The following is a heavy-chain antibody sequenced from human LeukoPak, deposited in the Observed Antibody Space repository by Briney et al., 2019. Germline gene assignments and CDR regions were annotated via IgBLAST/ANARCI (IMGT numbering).Heavy chain of an antibody. D-gene: IGHD3-10*01. J-gene: IGHJ4*02. V-gene: IGHV4-59*08. CDR3: ARHRAGAFDY. Sequence: SETLSLTCTVSGRSISRYYWSWIRPPPRKGLEWIGYIYYIGSTNYKPSLKSRVTISEDTSKNQPSLKLSSVTAADTAVYYCARHRAGAFDYWGQGTLVTVSS. CDR2: IYYIGST. CDR1: GRSISRYY.